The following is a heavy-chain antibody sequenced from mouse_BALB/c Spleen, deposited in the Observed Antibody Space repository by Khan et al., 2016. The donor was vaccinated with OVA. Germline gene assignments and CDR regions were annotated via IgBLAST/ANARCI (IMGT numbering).Heavy chain of an antibody. V-gene: IGHV3-1*02. CDR1: GSSITSAYS. CDR3: ARFDGSRAFDY. Sequence: EVQLQESGPDLVKPSQSLSLTCTVTGSSITSAYSWHWVRQFPGNKLEWMGYIHYSGITNYNPSLKSRISITRDTSKNQFFLQLNSVTTEDTATYYCARFDGSRAFDYWGQGSTLTVSA. D-gene: IGHD1-1*01. J-gene: IGHJ2*01. CDR2: IHYSGIT.